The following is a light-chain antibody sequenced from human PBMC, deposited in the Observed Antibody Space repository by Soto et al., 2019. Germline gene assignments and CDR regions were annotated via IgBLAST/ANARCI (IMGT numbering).Light chain of an antibody. CDR2: GAS. CDR1: QSVSNN. J-gene: IGKJ1*01. Sequence: EIVLTQSPGTLSLSPGERATLSCRASQSVSNNYLAWYQQKPGQAPRLLIYGASTRATGIPARFSGSGSGTEFTLTISSLLSEDFAVYYCQQYNNWWTFGQGTKVDIK. V-gene: IGKV3-15*01. CDR3: QQYNNWWT.